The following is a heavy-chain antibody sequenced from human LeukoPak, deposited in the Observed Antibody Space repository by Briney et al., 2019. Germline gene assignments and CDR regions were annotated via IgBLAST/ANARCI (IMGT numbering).Heavy chain of an antibody. CDR3: ARLSGTGDNWNYGVDY. Sequence: GGSLRLSCAASGFTFSSYSMNWVRQAPGKGLEWVSSISSSSSYIYYADSVKGRFTISRDNAKNSLYLQMNSLRAEDTAVYYCARLSGTGDNWNYGVDYWGQGTLVTVSS. CDR1: GFTFSSYS. V-gene: IGHV3-21*01. D-gene: IGHD1-7*01. CDR2: ISSSSSYI. J-gene: IGHJ4*02.